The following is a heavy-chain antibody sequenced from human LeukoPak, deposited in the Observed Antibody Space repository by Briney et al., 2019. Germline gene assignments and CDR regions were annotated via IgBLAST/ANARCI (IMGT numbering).Heavy chain of an antibody. V-gene: IGHV3-33*06. CDR3: AKAQYSSGWSIDY. J-gene: IGHJ4*02. CDR1: GFTFSSYG. D-gene: IGHD6-19*01. CDR2: IWYDGSNK. Sequence: GRSLRLSCAASGFTFSSYGMHWVRQAPGKGLEWVAVIWYDGSNKYYADSVKGRFTISRDNSKNTLYLQMNSLRAEDTAVYYCAKAQYSSGWSIDYWGQGTLVTVSS.